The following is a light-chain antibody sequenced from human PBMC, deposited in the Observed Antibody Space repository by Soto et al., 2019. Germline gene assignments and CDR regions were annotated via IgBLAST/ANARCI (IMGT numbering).Light chain of an antibody. CDR2: DVT. CDR1: SIDVGGYNF. Sequence: QSDLTQPASVSGSPGQSITISCPGTSIDVGGYNFVSWYQQHPGKAPKLMIHDVTTRPSGVSNRFSGSKSGTTASLTISGLQAEDEADYYCCSYTSSTSYVFGTGTRSPS. V-gene: IGLV2-14*01. J-gene: IGLJ1*01. CDR3: CSYTSSTSYV.